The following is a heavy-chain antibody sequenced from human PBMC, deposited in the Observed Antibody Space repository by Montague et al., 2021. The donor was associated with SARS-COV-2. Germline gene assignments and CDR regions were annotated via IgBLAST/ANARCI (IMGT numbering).Heavy chain of an antibody. CDR3: ARAWRGIDGSRDY. D-gene: IGHD5-24*01. J-gene: IGHJ4*02. Sequence: SLRLSCAASGFTFSNYPMTWVRQAPGKGLEWVSGISGGNPYYADSVTGRFTISRGNSKNTLYLQMNSLRAEDTAVYYCARAWRGIDGSRDYWGQGTLVIVSS. CDR1: GFTFSNYP. CDR2: ISGGNP. V-gene: IGHV3-23*01.